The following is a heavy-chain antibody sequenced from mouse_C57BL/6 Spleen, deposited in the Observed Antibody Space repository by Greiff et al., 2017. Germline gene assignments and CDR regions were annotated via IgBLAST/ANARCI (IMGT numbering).Heavy chain of an antibody. CDR2: INYDGSSP. Sequence: EVKLMESEGGLVQPGSSMKLSCTASGFTFSDYYMAWVRQVPEKGLEWVANINYDGSSPYYLDSLKSRFISSRDNAKNFLYLQMSSLKTEDTDTYYCARETPFISTVVYYWYFDVWGTGTTVTVSS. CDR1: GFTFSDYY. V-gene: IGHV5-16*01. D-gene: IGHD1-1*01. CDR3: ARETPFISTVVYYWYFDV. J-gene: IGHJ1*03.